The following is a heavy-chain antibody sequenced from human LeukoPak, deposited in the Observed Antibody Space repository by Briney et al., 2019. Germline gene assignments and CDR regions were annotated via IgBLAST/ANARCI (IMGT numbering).Heavy chain of an antibody. CDR3: ARLAPGAYFDY. J-gene: IGHJ4*02. V-gene: IGHV4-59*01. Sequence: SETLSLTCTVSGGSISSYYWSWIRRPPGKGLEYIGYIYYSGSTNYNPSLKSRVTISVDTSKNQFSLKLSSVTAADTAVYYCARLAPGAYFDYWGQGTLVTVSS. D-gene: IGHD7-27*01. CDR1: GGSISSYY. CDR2: IYYSGST.